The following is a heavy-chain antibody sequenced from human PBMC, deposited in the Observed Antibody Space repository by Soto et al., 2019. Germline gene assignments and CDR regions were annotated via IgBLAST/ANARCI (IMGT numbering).Heavy chain of an antibody. Sequence: PAGSLRLSCSASGFTFSNAWMTWVRQAPGKGLEWVGRIKSNTYGGTADYAAPVKGRFTISRDDSRNTLYLQMNSLKTEDTAVYYCATVAPYCTNCVCYEGFGYWGRGSLGTVSS. D-gene: IGHD2-8*01. CDR3: ATVAPYCTNCVCYEGFGY. V-gene: IGHV3-15*07. CDR2: IKSNTYGGTA. CDR1: GFTFSNAW. J-gene: IGHJ4*02.